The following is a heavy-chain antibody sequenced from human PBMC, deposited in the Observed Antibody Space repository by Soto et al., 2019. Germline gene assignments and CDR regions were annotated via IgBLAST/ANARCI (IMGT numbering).Heavy chain of an antibody. Sequence: AAVKVSCKASGDTFSNNDISWLRQAPGQGPEWMGWMNPNSANTGYAQKFRGRVTMTRNTSISTAYMELSSLRSDDTAIYYCARMATSGTLNWFDPWGQGTLVTVSS. D-gene: IGHD1-1*01. V-gene: IGHV1-8*01. CDR2: MNPNSANT. CDR3: ARMATSGTLNWFDP. CDR1: GDTFSNND. J-gene: IGHJ5*02.